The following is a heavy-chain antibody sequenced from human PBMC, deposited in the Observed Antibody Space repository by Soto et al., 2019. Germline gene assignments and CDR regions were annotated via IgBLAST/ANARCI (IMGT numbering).Heavy chain of an antibody. V-gene: IGHV4-39*01. CDR2: RYYSGNT. D-gene: IGHD2-21*01. CDR1: GGSISSSGYY. J-gene: IGHJ6*02. Sequence: SETLSLTCTVSGGSISSSGYYLGWIRQPPGKGLEWFGSRYYSGNTYYNPSLKSRVTMSIDTSKSQFSLQLRPLTDAATAVYYCAKHRDDDGMDVWCQGTGVAVSS. CDR3: AKHRDDDGMDV.